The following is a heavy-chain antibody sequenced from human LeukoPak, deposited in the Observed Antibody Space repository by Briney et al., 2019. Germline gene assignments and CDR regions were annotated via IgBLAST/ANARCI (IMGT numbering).Heavy chain of an antibody. CDR3: ARGPKKNYYGMDV. J-gene: IGHJ6*02. CDR1: GFTLSDYW. CDR2: INSDGSGT. Sequence: WGSLRLSCAASGFTLSDYWMHWVRPAPGKGLVWVSRINSDGSGTTYADSVKGRFTISRDNAKNTLYLQMNSLRAEDTAVYYCARGPKKNYYGMDVWGQGTTVTVSS. V-gene: IGHV3-74*01.